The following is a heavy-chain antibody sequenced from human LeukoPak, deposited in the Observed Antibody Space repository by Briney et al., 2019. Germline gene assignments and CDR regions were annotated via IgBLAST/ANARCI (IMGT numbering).Heavy chain of an antibody. V-gene: IGHV1-2*02. Sequence: ASVKVSCKASGYTFTSYGISWVRQAPGQGLEWMGWINPNSGGTNYAQKFQGRVTMTRDTSISTAYMELSRLRSDDTAVYYCARGYGDHYYYYGMDVWGQGTTVTVSS. CDR2: INPNSGGT. J-gene: IGHJ6*02. CDR3: ARGYGDHYYYYGMDV. CDR1: GYTFTSYG. D-gene: IGHD4-17*01.